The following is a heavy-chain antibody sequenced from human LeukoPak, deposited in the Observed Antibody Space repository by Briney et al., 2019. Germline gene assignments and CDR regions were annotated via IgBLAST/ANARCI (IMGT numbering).Heavy chain of an antibody. D-gene: IGHD1-26*01. CDR2: IKRDGSEK. J-gene: IGHJ4*02. V-gene: IGHV3-7*01. CDR3: AREPREWEHQSFDY. CDR1: GFTFSNYW. Sequence: PGGSLRLSCAASGFTFSNYWMSWVRQAPGKGLELVANIKRDGSEKYYVDSVKGRFIISRDNAKNSLYLQMNSLRDEDTAVYYCAREPREWEHQSFDYWGQGTLVTVSS.